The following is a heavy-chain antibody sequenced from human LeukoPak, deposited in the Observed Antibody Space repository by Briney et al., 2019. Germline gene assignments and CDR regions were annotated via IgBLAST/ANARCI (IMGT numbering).Heavy chain of an antibody. CDR3: ARDRGQWLVRYFDY. Sequence: SVKVSCKASGGTFSSYAIIWVRQAPGQGLEWMGRIIPILGIANYAQKFQGRVTITADKSTSTAYMELSSLRSEDTAVYYCARDRGQWLVRYFDYWGQGTLVTVSS. V-gene: IGHV1-69*04. CDR1: GGTFSSYA. CDR2: IIPILGIA. D-gene: IGHD6-19*01. J-gene: IGHJ4*02.